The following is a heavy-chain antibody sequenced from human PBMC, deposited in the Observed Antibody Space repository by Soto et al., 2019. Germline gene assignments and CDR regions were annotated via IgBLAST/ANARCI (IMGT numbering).Heavy chain of an antibody. J-gene: IGHJ6*02. CDR3: ARGLAAAGGHYNYGMVI. V-gene: IGHV3-30*03. CDR1: GFTFSSYG. D-gene: IGHD6-13*01. CDR2: ISYDGSNK. Sequence: PGGSLRLSCAASGFTFSSYGMHWVRQAPGKGLEWVAVISYDGSNKYYADSVKGRFTISRDNSKNTLYLQMNSLRAEDTAVYYCARGLAAAGGHYNYGMVILYPGTTVTV.